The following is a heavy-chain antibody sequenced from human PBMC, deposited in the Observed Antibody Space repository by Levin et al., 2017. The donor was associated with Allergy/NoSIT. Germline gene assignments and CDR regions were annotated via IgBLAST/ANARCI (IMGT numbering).Heavy chain of an antibody. V-gene: IGHV3-30*18. CDR3: AKDHGMLRGIIEY. Sequence: GGSLRLSCAASGFTFRSYGMYWVRQAPGKGLEWVAVISFDGSKKYYADSVKGRFTISRDNSKNTLYLQMISLRAEDTAVYYCAKDHGMLRGIIEYWGQGTLVPVSS. CDR1: GFTFRSYG. J-gene: IGHJ4*02. D-gene: IGHD3-10*01. CDR2: ISFDGSKK.